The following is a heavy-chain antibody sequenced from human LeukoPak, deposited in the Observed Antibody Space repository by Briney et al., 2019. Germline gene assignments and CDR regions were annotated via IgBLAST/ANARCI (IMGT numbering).Heavy chain of an antibody. V-gene: IGHV4-39*01. CDR3: ARATYYVWGSYLSVDY. CDR2: IYHSGST. D-gene: IGHD3-16*01. Sequence: SETLSLTCTVSGGSISSGNYYWGWIRQAPGKGLEWIGNIYHSGSTYYNPSLKSRVTISIDTSKNQFSLKLNSVTAADTAVYYCARATYYVWGSYLSVDYWGQGSLVTVSS. J-gene: IGHJ4*02. CDR1: GGSISSGNYY.